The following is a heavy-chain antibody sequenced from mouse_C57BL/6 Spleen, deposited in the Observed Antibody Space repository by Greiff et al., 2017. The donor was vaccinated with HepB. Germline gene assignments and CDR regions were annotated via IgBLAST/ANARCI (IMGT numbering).Heavy chain of an antibody. D-gene: IGHD1-1*01. CDR1: GYTFTSYW. CDR2: IYPGNSDT. V-gene: IGHV1-5*01. Sequence: EVQLQQSGTVLARPGASVKMSCKTSGYTFTSYWMHWVKQRPGQGLEWIGAIYPGNSDTSYNQKFKGKAKLTAVTSASTAYMELSSLTNEDSAVYCCTKGGTTVVDWYFDVWGTGTTVTVSS. CDR3: TKGGTTVVDWYFDV. J-gene: IGHJ1*03.